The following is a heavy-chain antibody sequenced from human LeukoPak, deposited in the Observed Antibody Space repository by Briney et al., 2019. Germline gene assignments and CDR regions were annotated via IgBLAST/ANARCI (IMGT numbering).Heavy chain of an antibody. CDR1: GFTFSSYA. J-gene: IGHJ3*02. CDR2: ISSHGGST. V-gene: IGHV3-64*01. Sequence: GGSLRLSCAASGFTFSSYAMHCVRQAPGKGLEYVSAISSHGGSTTYANSVKGRFTISRDNSKNSLYLQMGRLRAQDMAVYYCARSPYSRSYDAFAIWGQGTMVTVSS. D-gene: IGHD6-13*01. CDR3: ARSPYSRSYDAFAI.